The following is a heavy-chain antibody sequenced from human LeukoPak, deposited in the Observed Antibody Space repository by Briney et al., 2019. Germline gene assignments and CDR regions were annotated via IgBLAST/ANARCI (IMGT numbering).Heavy chain of an antibody. J-gene: IGHJ4*02. V-gene: IGHV4-59*08. CDR1: GSSISSYY. Sequence: PSETLSLTCTVSGSSISSYYWSWIRQPPGKGLEWIGYIYYSGSTNYNPSLKSRVTISVDTSKNQFSLKLSSVTAADTAVYYCARHDPTGYSSGGIDYWGQGTLVTVSS. CDR2: IYYSGST. CDR3: ARHDPTGYSSGGIDY. D-gene: IGHD6-19*01.